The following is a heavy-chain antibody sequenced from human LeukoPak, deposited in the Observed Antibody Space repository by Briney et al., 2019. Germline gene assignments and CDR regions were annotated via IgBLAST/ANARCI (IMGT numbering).Heavy chain of an antibody. CDR1: VGSISSSSYY. CDR3: ARRGPPRTLLRGVKSGWFDP. J-gene: IGHJ5*02. V-gene: IGHV4-39*07. D-gene: IGHD3-10*01. CDR2: INHSGST. Sequence: SETLSLTCTVSVGSISSSSYYWGWIRQPPGKGLEWLGEINHSGSTNYNPSLKSRVTISVDTSKNQFSLKLSSVTAADTAVYYCARRGPPRTLLRGVKSGWFDPWGQGTLVTVSS.